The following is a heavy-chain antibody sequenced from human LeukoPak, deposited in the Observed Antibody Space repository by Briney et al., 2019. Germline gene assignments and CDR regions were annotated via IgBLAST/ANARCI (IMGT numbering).Heavy chain of an antibody. Sequence: SEILSLTCTVSGGSISSYYWSWIRQPPGKGLEWIASIYYSGSTNYNLSLKSRVTISVDTSKNQFSLQLTSVTAADTAFYYCARLTSGYYANFDYWGQGTLVTVSS. D-gene: IGHD3-22*01. CDR3: ARLTSGYYANFDY. V-gene: IGHV4-59*08. CDR2: IYYSGST. J-gene: IGHJ4*02. CDR1: GGSISSYY.